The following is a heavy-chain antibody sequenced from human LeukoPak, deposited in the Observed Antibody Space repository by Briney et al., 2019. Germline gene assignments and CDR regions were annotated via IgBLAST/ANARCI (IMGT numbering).Heavy chain of an antibody. D-gene: IGHD6-13*01. CDR1: GFTFSDYY. V-gene: IGHV3-11*06. Sequence: PGGSLRLSCAASGFTFSDYYMSWIRQAPGKGLEWLSYINPTSGYTPYADSVRGRFTISRDNSKNTLYLQMNSLRAEDTAVYYCARGLSAAGLIDYWGQGTLVTVSS. J-gene: IGHJ4*02. CDR2: INPTSGYT. CDR3: ARGLSAAGLIDY.